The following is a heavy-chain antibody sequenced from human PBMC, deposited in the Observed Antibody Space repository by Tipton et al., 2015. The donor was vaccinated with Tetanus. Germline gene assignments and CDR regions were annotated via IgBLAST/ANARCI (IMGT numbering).Heavy chain of an antibody. CDR3: ARSQRVGVMELLAFDV. CDR1: RFTFSTYG. CDR2: ISSSGNTI. V-gene: IGHV3-48*02. J-gene: IGHJ3*01. D-gene: IGHD2-2*01. Sequence: SLRLSCVASRFTFSTYGMNWVRQAPGKGLEWLSFISSSGNTIYYADSLKGRFTISRDNPKNALYLQMNSLRDEDTAVYYCARSQRVGVMELLAFDVWGQGTMVSVSS.